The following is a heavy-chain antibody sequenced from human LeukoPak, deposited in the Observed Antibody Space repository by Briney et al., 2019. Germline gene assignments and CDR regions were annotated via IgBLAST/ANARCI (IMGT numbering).Heavy chain of an antibody. V-gene: IGHV3-23*01. D-gene: IGHD4-23*01. CDR1: GFTFSRNA. CDR2: IGSDDNT. CDR3: AKDILRWSFDS. J-gene: IGHJ4*02. Sequence: QPGGSLRLSCAAPGFTFSRNAMAWVRQAPGKGLEWVAGIGSDDNTHYAESVRGRFTISRDISKNTVSLQMSSLRAEDTAVYYCAKDILRWSFDSWGQGILVTVSS.